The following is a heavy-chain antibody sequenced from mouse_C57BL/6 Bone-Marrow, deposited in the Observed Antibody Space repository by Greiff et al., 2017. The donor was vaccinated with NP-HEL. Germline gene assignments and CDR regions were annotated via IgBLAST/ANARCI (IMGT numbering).Heavy chain of an antibody. CDR1: GYTFTSYW. J-gene: IGHJ3*01. CDR3: AIPPPYYGNPFAY. D-gene: IGHD2-10*01. CDR2: IHPSDSDT. V-gene: IGHV1-74*01. Sequence: VQLQQPGAELVKPGASVKVSCKASGYTFTSYWMHWVKQRPGQGLEWIGRIHPSDSDTNYNHKFKGKATLTVDKSSSTAYMQLSRLTSEDASVYYCAIPPPYYGNPFAYWGQGTLVTVSA.